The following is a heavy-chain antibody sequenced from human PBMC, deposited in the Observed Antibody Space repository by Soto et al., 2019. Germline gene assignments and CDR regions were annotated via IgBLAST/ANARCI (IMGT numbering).Heavy chain of an antibody. D-gene: IGHD3-3*01. J-gene: IGHJ5*02. Sequence: KTSETLSLTCTVSGGSISTYYWSWIRQSAGKGLEWIGRVYTTGSTNYNPSLKSRVTISVDTSRNQFSLSLRSVTAADTAVYYCARDFNLFFDDFADMRWNFDPWAREPWSPSPQ. CDR3: ARDFNLFFDDFADMRWNFDP. V-gene: IGHV4-4*07. CDR1: GGSISTYY. CDR2: VYTTGST.